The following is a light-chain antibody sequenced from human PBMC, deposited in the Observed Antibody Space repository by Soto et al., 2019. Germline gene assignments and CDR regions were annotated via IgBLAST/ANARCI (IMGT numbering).Light chain of an antibody. V-gene: IGKV3-20*01. J-gene: IGKJ4*01. CDR3: QYYVSSPLT. Sequence: EIVVTQSPGTLSLSPGERATLSCRASQSVSSNYLAWYQQKPGQAPRLLIYGASSRATGIPDRFSGSVSGTDFTLTISRLEPEDFAVYYCQYYVSSPLTFGGGTKVDIK. CDR1: QSVSSNY. CDR2: GAS.